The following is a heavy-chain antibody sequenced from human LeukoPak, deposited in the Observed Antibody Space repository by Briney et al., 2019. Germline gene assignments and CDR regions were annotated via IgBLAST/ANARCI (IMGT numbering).Heavy chain of an antibody. J-gene: IGHJ5*02. V-gene: IGHV3-23*01. Sequence: GGSLRLSCAVSGFTFSSYAMSWVRQAPGKGLEWVSGISGSGGSTYYADSVKGRFTISRDNSKNTLYLQMNSLRAEDTAVYYCAKATYCSSTSCPHDWFDPWGQGTLVTVSS. D-gene: IGHD2-2*01. CDR1: GFTFSSYA. CDR3: AKATYCSSTSCPHDWFDP. CDR2: ISGSGGST.